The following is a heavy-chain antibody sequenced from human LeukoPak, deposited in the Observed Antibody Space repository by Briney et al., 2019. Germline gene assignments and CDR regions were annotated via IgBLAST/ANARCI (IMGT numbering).Heavy chain of an antibody. V-gene: IGHV4-59*01. D-gene: IGHD4-11*01. J-gene: IGHJ4*02. CDR2: IYYSGST. Sequence: ESLKISCKGSGYSFTSYWIGWVRQMPGKGLEWIGYIYYSGSTNYNPSLKSRVTISVDTSKNQFSLKLSSVTAADTAVYYCAREFVSYTSYYFDYWGQGTLVTVSS. CDR1: GYSFTSYW. CDR3: AREFVSYTSYYFDY.